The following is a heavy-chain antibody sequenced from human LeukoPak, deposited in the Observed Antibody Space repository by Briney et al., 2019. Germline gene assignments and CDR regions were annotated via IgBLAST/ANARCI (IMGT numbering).Heavy chain of an antibody. CDR1: GFTFSNYA. CDR2: ISSGGGGT. V-gene: IGHV3-23*01. D-gene: IGHD3-10*01. J-gene: IGHJ4*02. CDR3: ARVKENSGLFYLGY. Sequence: GGSLRLSCVASGFTFSNYAVTWVRQAPGKGLEWASTISSGGGGTYYADSVKGRFTISRDNARNTMFLQMNSLRAEDTAVYYCARVKENSGLFYLGYWGQGTLVTVSS.